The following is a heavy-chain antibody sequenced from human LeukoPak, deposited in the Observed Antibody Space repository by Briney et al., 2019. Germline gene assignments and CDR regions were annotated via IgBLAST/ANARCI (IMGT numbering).Heavy chain of an antibody. J-gene: IGHJ4*02. Sequence: SETLSLTCAVYGGSFSGYYWSWIRQPPGKGLEWIGEINHSGSTNYNPSLKSRVTISVDTSKNQFSLKLSSVTAADTAVYYCPRGAVAGISFFDYWGQGTLVTVSS. CDR2: INHSGST. CDR1: GGSFSGYY. D-gene: IGHD6-19*01. CDR3: PRGAVAGISFFDY. V-gene: IGHV4-34*01.